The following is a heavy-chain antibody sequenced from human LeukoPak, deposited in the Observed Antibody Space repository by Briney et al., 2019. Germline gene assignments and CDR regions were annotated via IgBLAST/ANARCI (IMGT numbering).Heavy chain of an antibody. J-gene: IGHJ4*02. D-gene: IGHD3-22*01. V-gene: IGHV4-30-4*01. CDR3: ARSNYYDSSGYYYDSFDY. CDR1: GVSISSGDYY. CDR2: IYYSGST. Sequence: SETLSLTCTVSGVSISSGDYYWSWIRQPPGKGLEWIGYIYYSGSTYYNPSLKSRVTISVDTSKNQFSLKLSSVTAADTAVYYCARSNYYDSSGYYYDSFDYWGQGTLVTVSS.